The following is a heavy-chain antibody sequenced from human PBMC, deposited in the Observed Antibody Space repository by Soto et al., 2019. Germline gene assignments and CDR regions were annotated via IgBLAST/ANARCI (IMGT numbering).Heavy chain of an antibody. CDR2: ISPGDSDT. Sequence: ESLKISCKGSGYNFTTYWIGWVRQMPGKGLEWMGIISPGDSDTRYSPSFQGQVTISADKSISTAFLQWSSLKASDTAIYYCARQRRIPAGGTAWFDPWGQGTLVTVSS. CDR3: ARQRRIPAGGTAWFDP. J-gene: IGHJ5*02. D-gene: IGHD6-13*01. CDR1: GYNFTTYW. V-gene: IGHV5-51*01.